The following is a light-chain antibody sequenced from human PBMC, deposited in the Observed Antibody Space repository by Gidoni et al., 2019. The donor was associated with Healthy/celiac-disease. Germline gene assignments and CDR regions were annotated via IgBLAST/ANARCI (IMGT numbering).Light chain of an antibody. CDR2: DAS. Sequence: DIQMTQSPSTLSASVGDRVTITCRASQSSSSWLAWYQQKPGKAPKLLIYDASSLESGVPSRFSGRGSWTEFTLTISSLQPYDFATSYCQQYNSLWTFGQGTKVEIK. V-gene: IGKV1-5*01. J-gene: IGKJ1*01. CDR1: QSSSSW. CDR3: QQYNSLWT.